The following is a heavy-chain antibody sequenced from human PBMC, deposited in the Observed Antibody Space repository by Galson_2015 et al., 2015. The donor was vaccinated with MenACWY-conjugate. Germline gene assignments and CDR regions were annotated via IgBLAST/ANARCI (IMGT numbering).Heavy chain of an antibody. CDR1: GFTFSSYA. D-gene: IGHD1-26*01. Sequence: SLRLSCAASGFTFSSYAMSWVLQAPGKGLEWVSAISGSGGSTYYADSVKGRFTISRDKSKNTLYLQMNSLRAEDTAVYYCAKDLPEDRIVGIRYDAFDIWGQGTMVTVSS. V-gene: IGHV3-23*01. J-gene: IGHJ3*02. CDR2: ISGSGGST. CDR3: AKDLPEDRIVGIRYDAFDI.